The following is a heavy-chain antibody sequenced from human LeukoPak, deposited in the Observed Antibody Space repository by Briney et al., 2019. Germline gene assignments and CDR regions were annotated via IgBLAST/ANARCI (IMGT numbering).Heavy chain of an antibody. D-gene: IGHD6-13*01. CDR3: SRDRQQLLDYFYHYAMDV. Sequence: GGSLRLSCAASGFTFNSYTMNWVRQAPGKGLEWVSSISRDGIYMYYADSVKGRFTISRDNAKNSLYLEMDSLRAEDTALYYCSRDRQQLLDYFYHYAMDVWGQGTT. V-gene: IGHV3-21*01. CDR1: GFTFNSYT. CDR2: ISRDGIYM. J-gene: IGHJ6*02.